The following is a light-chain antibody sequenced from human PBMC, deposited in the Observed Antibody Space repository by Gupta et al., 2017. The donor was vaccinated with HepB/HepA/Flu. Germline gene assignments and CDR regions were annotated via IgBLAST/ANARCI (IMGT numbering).Light chain of an antibody. V-gene: IGLV3-27*01. CDR2: KDS. CDR1: VLAKKY. J-gene: IGLJ2*01. CDR3: YSATDNNLGV. Sequence: SYELTQPSSVSVSPGPAARVTCSGDVLAKKYARWFQQKPGQAPVLVIYKDSERPSGIPERFSGSSSGTTVTLTISGAQVEDEADYYCYSATDNNLGVFGGGTKLTVL.